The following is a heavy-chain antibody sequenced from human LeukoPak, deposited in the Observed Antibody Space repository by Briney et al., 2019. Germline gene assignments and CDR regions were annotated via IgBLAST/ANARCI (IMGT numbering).Heavy chain of an antibody. CDR2: IYYSGSI. J-gene: IGHJ4*02. CDR3: VRGGDYGSAYDYFRY. V-gene: IGHV4-59*08. D-gene: IGHD5-12*01. CDR1: GGSISSYY. Sequence: PSETLSLTCTVSGGSISSYYWSWIRQPPGKGLEWIGYIYYSGSINYSPSLKSRVTISVDTSKNQFSLKLTSVTAADTAVYYCVRGGDYGSAYDYFRYWGQGTLVSVSS.